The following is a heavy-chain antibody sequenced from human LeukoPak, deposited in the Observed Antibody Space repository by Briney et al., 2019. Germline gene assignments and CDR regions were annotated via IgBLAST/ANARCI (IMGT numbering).Heavy chain of an antibody. CDR2: IYHSGST. D-gene: IGHD6-13*01. Sequence: PSETLSLTCTVSGYSISSGYYWGWIRQPPGQGREWIGSIYHSGSTYYNPSLKSRVTISVDTSKNQFSLKLSSVTAADTAVYYCAREGGSSWSFDYWGQGTLVTVSS. CDR3: AREGGSSWSFDY. CDR1: GYSISSGYY. V-gene: IGHV4-38-2*02. J-gene: IGHJ4*02.